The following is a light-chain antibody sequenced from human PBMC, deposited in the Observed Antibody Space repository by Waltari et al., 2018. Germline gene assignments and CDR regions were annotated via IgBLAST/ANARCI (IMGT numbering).Light chain of an antibody. CDR1: SSDVGGLNW. Sequence: QSALTPPAPVSGSPGQSITVSCTGTSSDVGGLNWVSWYQQHPGKAHKVMLYDVTNPPSGLSNRFSGSKSGNTATLTISGLQAEDETDYYCMSYTSRHTMIFGGGTRLTVL. V-gene: IGLV2-14*01. CDR2: DVT. CDR3: MSYTSRHTMI. J-gene: IGLJ2*01.